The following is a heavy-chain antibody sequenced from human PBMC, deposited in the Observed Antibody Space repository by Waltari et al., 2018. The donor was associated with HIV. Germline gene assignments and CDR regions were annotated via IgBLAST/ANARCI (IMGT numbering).Heavy chain of an antibody. D-gene: IGHD6-13*01. V-gene: IGHV4-61*02. Sequence: QVQLQESGPGLVKPSQTLSLSCSVSDGPISGGPYYWSWIRQPAGKGLEWIGRISTSGSANYNYALRSRVTISIDTSSNQFSLKLNSVSAADTAVYFCAREYVAAAGYFYGLDVWGQGTTVTASS. J-gene: IGHJ6*02. CDR2: ISTSGSA. CDR1: DGPISGGPYY. CDR3: AREYVAAAGYFYGLDV.